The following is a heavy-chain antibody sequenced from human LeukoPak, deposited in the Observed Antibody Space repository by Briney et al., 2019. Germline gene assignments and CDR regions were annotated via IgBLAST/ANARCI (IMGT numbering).Heavy chain of an antibody. CDR3: ARDDHFDYDFWSGYFSSGFEEKYYFDY. V-gene: IGHV3-21*01. CDR1: GFTFSSYS. J-gene: IGHJ4*02. Sequence: GGSLKLSCAASGFTFSSYSMNWVRQAPGKGPEWVSSISSSSYIYYADSVKGRFTISRDNAKNSLYLQMNSLRADDTAVYYCARDDHFDYDFWSGYFSSGFEEKYYFDYWGQGTLVTVSS. CDR2: ISSSSYI. D-gene: IGHD3-3*01.